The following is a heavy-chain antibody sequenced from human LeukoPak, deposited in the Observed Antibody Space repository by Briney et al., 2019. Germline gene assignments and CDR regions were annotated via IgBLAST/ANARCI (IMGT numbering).Heavy chain of an antibody. CDR3: AKALSRPQYYYYYGMDV. V-gene: IGHV3-23*01. D-gene: IGHD6-6*01. CDR1: EFTFRSYA. Sequence: GGSLRLSCAASEFTFRSYAMSWVRQAPGKGLEWVSTISGSGDSKYYEDSVKGRFTISRDNSKNTLYPQMNSLRAEDTAVYYCAKALSRPQYYYYYGMDVWGQGTTVTVSS. J-gene: IGHJ6*02. CDR2: ISGSGDSK.